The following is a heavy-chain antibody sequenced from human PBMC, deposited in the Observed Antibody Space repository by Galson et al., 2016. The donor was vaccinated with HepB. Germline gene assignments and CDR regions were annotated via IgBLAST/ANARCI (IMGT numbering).Heavy chain of an antibody. V-gene: IGHV5-10-1*01. CDR1: GYSFTTYW. CDR3: ARDPGYCSPSGCPRGPC. Sequence: QSGAEVKKPGESLRISCKGSGYSFTTYWISWVRQVPGKGLEWMGRIDPSDSYTKYSPSFQGHVTISTDRSISTAYLQWSSLKASDTAMDYCARDPGYCSPSGCPRGPCWGQGTLVTVSS. CDR2: IDPSDSYT. J-gene: IGHJ4*02. D-gene: IGHD2-15*01.